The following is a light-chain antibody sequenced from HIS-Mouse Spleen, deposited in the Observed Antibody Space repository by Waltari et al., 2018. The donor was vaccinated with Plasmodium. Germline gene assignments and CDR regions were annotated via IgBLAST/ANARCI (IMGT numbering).Light chain of an antibody. CDR2: EVS. V-gene: IGLV2-8*01. CDR1: SRDVGGYNY. CDR3: SSYAGSNNLEV. J-gene: IGLJ2*01. Sequence: QSALTQPPSASGSPGQSVTISCTGTSRDVGGYNYVSWYQQHTGKAPKLMIYEVSKRPSGVPDRFSGSKSGNTASLTVSGLQAEDEADYYCSSYAGSNNLEVFGGGTKLTVL.